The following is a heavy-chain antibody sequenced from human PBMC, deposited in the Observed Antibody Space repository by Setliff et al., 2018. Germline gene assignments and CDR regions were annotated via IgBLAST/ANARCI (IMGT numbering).Heavy chain of an antibody. V-gene: IGHV4-38-2*01. Sequence: PSETLSLTCAVSGYSISSGYFWAWIRQPPGKGLEWIGSIYHSGRTYYNPSLKSRVTMSVDTSKNQFSLRLSSVTAADTAVYYCASPVDEYSSSWIFDCWGQGTLVTVSS. CDR2: IYHSGRT. D-gene: IGHD6-13*01. CDR1: GYSISSGYF. J-gene: IGHJ4*02. CDR3: ASPVDEYSSSWIFDC.